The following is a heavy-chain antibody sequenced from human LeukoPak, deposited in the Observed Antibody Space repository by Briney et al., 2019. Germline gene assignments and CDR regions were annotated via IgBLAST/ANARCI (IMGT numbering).Heavy chain of an antibody. CDR2: ISWNSGSI. Sequence: GGSLRLSCAASGFTFDDYAMHLVRQAPGKGLEWVSGISWNSGSIGYADSVKGRFTISRDNAKNSLYLQMNSLRAEDTALYYCAKGMRLLRTHFDYWGQGTLVTVSS. J-gene: IGHJ4*02. D-gene: IGHD1-26*01. CDR3: AKGMRLLRTHFDY. CDR1: GFTFDDYA. V-gene: IGHV3-9*01.